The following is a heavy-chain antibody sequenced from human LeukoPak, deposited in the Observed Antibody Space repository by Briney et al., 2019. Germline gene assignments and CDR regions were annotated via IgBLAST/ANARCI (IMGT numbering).Heavy chain of an antibody. CDR1: GFTFSSYW. J-gene: IGHJ4*02. CDR2: IKQDGSEK. D-gene: IGHD6-13*01. CDR3: ARDRGSSWYLVVDY. V-gene: IGHV3-7*01. Sequence: GGSLRLSCAASGFTFSSYWMSWVRQAPGKGLEWVANIKQDGSEKYYVDSVKGRFTISRDNAKNSLYLQMNSLRAEDTAVYYCARDRGSSWYLVVDYWGQGTLVTVSS.